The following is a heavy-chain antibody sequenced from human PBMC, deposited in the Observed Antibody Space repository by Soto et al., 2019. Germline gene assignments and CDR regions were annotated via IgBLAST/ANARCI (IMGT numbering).Heavy chain of an antibody. D-gene: IGHD4-17*01. CDR1: GGSITSSSYY. J-gene: IGHJ4*02. CDR3: ARQRTTVVTQAYFDR. Sequence: SETLSVTCTVSGGSITSSSYYWGWILQPPGKGLEWIGGIYYSGRSYYNPSLKSRVTMSVDTSKNQFSLTLNSVTAADAAVYYCARQRTTVVTQAYFDRWGQGTLVTVSS. V-gene: IGHV4-39*01. CDR2: IYYSGRS.